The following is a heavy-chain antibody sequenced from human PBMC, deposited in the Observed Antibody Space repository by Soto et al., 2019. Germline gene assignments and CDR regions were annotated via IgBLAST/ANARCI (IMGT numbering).Heavy chain of an antibody. J-gene: IGHJ5*02. CDR3: PREGHGDWFDP. D-gene: IGHD3-10*01. CDR2: ISDDGTNK. Sequence: QVHLVESGGGVVQPGRSLRLSCAASGFTFSTYAMHWVRQAPGKGLEWVATISDDGTNKYYADSVKGRFTISRDNSKDTLYLQMNGLRAEDTAVYYCPREGHGDWFDPWDQGTLVTVSS. CDR1: GFTFSTYA. V-gene: IGHV3-30-3*01.